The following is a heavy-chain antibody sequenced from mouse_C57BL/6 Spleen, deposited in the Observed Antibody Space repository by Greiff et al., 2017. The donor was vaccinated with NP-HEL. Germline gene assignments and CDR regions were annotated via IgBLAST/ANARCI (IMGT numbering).Heavy chain of an antibody. Sequence: QVQLQQSGAELVKPGASVKMSCKASGYTFTSYWITWVKQRPGQGLEWIGDIYPGSGSTNYNEKFKSKATLTVDTSSSTAYMQLSSLTSEDSAVYYCAREAYYGSSFYFDYWGQGTTLTVSS. J-gene: IGHJ2*01. CDR2: IYPGSGST. CDR1: GYTFTSYW. V-gene: IGHV1-55*01. CDR3: AREAYYGSSFYFDY. D-gene: IGHD1-1*01.